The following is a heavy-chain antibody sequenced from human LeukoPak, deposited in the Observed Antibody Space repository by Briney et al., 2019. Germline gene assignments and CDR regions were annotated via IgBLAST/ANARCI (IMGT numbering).Heavy chain of an antibody. CDR1: VFTFNNYD. Sequence: VGSLRLSCAASVFTFNNYDMHWVRHVIGKGLEWVSAVYSAGAPYYAGSVKGRFTISRENAKKSLYLQMDSLGAGDTAVYYCVKEALTVAGNWHFDLWGRGTLVTVPS. V-gene: IGHV3-13*05. D-gene: IGHD6-19*01. J-gene: IGHJ2*01. CDR2: VYSAGAP. CDR3: VKEALTVAGNWHFDL.